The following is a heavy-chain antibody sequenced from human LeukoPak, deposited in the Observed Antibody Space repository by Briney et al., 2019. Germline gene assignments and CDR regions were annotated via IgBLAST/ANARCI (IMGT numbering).Heavy chain of an antibody. J-gene: IGHJ3*01. CDR2: ISAYNGNT. D-gene: IGHD6-13*01. CDR3: AREEGAPIAAANV. V-gene: IGHV1-18*01. CDR1: GYTCTTYY. Sequence: ASVKVSCKASGYTCTTYYISWVRQAPGQGLEWMGWISAYNGNTNYAQKFQGRVTMTTDTSTSTAYMELRSLRSDDTAVYYCAREEGAPIAAANVWGLGTMVTVSS.